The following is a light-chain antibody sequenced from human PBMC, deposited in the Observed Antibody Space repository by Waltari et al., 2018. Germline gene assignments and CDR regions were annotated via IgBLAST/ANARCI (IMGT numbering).Light chain of an antibody. CDR1: SSDVGNYNY. CDR2: GFS. Sequence: QSALTQPASVSGSPGQSITIPCTGTSSDVGNYNYVSWYQQHPGKVPKLIIYGFSNRPSGVSNRFSGSKSGNTASLTISGLQAEDEADYYCSSYTGGSTFYVFGTGTKVAVL. CDR3: SSYTGGSTFYV. J-gene: IGLJ1*01. V-gene: IGLV2-14*01.